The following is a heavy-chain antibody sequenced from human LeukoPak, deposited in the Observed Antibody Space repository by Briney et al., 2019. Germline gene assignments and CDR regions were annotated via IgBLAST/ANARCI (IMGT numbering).Heavy chain of an antibody. CDR2: IIPIFGTA. J-gene: IGHJ4*02. CDR3: AFSMITFGGVIAPNPKDY. Sequence: SVKVSCKASVGTFSSYAVSWVRQAPGQGLEWMGRIIPIFGTANYAQKFQGRVTITTDESTSTAYMELSSLRSEDTAVYYCAFSMITFGGVIAPNPKDYWGQGTLVTVSS. D-gene: IGHD3-16*02. CDR1: VGTFSSYA. V-gene: IGHV1-69*05.